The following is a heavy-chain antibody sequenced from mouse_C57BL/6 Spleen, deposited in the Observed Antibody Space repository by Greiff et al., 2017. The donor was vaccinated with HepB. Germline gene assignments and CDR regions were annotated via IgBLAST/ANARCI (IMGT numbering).Heavy chain of an antibody. CDR3: ARTGHYYGSSYWYFDV. D-gene: IGHD1-1*01. V-gene: IGHV1-26*01. CDR1: GYTFTDNT. CDR2: INPNNGGT. J-gene: IGHJ1*03. Sequence: VQLQQSGPELVNPGASVKISCKVSGYTFTDNTMNWVKQSHEKGLKWIGDINPNNGGTSYNQKFKGKATLTVDKSSSTAYMELRSLTSGDSAVYYCARTGHYYGSSYWYFDVWGTGTTVTVSS.